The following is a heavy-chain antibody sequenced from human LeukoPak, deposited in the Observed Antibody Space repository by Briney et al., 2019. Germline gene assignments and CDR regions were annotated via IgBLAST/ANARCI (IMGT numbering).Heavy chain of an antibody. CDR1: GFTFSSYA. Sequence: GGSLRLSCAASGFTFSSYAMSWVRQAPGKGLEWVSAISGSGGSTYYADSVKGRFTISRDNSKNTLYLQMNSLRAEDTAVYYCARDSSGYSMICDYWGQGTLVTVSS. CDR2: ISGSGGST. J-gene: IGHJ4*02. V-gene: IGHV3-23*01. CDR3: ARDSSGYSMICDY. D-gene: IGHD3-22*01.